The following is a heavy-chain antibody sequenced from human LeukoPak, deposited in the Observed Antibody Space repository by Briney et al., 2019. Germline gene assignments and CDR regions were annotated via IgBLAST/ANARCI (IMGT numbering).Heavy chain of an antibody. D-gene: IGHD4-17*01. Sequence: SETLSLTCTVSGDFITSGSGIFYWGWIRQSPGKGLEWIGSVFYSGSTSYNPSLKSRVTISVDTSKNQFSLKLSSVTAADTAVYYCARNSTTVNHVYKFFHYWVRGTLVTVSS. CDR1: GDFITSGSGIFY. J-gene: IGHJ4*02. CDR3: ARNSTTVNHVYKFFHY. CDR2: VFYSGST. V-gene: IGHV4-39*01.